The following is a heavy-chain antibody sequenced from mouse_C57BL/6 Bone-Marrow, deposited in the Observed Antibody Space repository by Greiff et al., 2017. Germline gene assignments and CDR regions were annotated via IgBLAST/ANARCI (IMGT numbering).Heavy chain of an antibody. V-gene: IGHV1-69*01. CDR3: ARGGVY. CDR2: IDPSDSYT. Sequence: VQLQQPGAELVMPGASVKLSCKASGYTFTSYWMHWVKQRPGQGLEWIGEIDPSDSYTNYNQKFKGKSTLTVDKSSSTAYMQLSSLTSEDSAVYYCARGGVYWGQGTTLTVSS. J-gene: IGHJ2*01. CDR1: GYTFTSYW.